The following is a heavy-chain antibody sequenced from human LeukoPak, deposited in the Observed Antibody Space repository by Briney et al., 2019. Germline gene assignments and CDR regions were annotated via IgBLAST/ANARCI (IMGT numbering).Heavy chain of an antibody. J-gene: IGHJ4*02. CDR3: TRVGERETGGRLFDY. D-gene: IGHD3-16*01. Sequence: GSLRLSCAASGFIFSSYSMNWVRQAPGKGLEWMGSVYYNGPTYYNPSLMSRITISRDTSRNQFSLRLTSVTAADTAIYYCTRVGERETGGRLFDYWGQGTLVTVSS. V-gene: IGHV4-39*07. CDR1: GFIFSSYS. CDR2: VYYNGPT.